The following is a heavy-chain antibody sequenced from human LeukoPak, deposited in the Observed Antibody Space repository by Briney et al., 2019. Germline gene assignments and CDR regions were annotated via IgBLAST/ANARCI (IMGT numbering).Heavy chain of an antibody. CDR2: IHYHGST. J-gene: IGHJ4*02. V-gene: IGHV4-59*01. CDR3: ARTGPTFFDY. D-gene: IGHD1-7*01. Sequence: SGTLSLTCSVSGDSMSHYYWSWIRQPPGEGLEWIRYIHYHGSTKYNPSLKSRLTISVDTSKSHFSLMLTSVTAADTAIYYCARTGPTFFDYWGQGSLVTVSS. CDR1: GDSMSHYY.